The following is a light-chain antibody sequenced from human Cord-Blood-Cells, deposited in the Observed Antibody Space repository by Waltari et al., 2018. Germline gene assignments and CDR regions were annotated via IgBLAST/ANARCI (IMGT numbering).Light chain of an antibody. CDR2: GAS. Sequence: EIVLTQPPGTLSLSPGERATLSCRASQSVSSSYLAWYQQKPGQAPRLPIYGASSRATGIPDRFSGSGSGTDFTLTISRLEPEDFAVYYCQQYGSSPTFGGGTKVEIK. J-gene: IGKJ4*01. CDR1: QSVSSSY. CDR3: QQYGSSPT. V-gene: IGKV3-20*01.